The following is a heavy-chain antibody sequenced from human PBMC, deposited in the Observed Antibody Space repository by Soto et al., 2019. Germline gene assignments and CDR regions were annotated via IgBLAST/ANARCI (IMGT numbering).Heavy chain of an antibody. CDR2: VHDSWGS. V-gene: IGHV4-59*08. J-gene: IGHJ6*02. Sequence: SETLSLTCTVSGGSISSYYWSWIRQPPGKGLEWIGYVHDSWGSHYNPSLKSRVAISLDTSKSQFSLKLTSVTATDTAVYYCGRQGFGAIHGLADGWGQGTTVTVSS. CDR1: GGSISSYY. D-gene: IGHD3-10*01. CDR3: GRQGFGAIHGLADG.